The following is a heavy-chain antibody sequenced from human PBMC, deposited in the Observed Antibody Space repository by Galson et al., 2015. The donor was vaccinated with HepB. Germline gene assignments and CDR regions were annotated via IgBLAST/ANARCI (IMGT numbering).Heavy chain of an antibody. D-gene: IGHD3-22*01. CDR2: ISYDGSKK. CDR1: GFTFSSYG. Sequence: SLRLSCAASGFTFSSYGMHWVRQAPGKGLEWVAVISYDGSKKYYADSVKGRFTISRDNSENTLYLQMNSLRAEDTAVYYCAKDVFSGYYDSSGFTTGGVDYWGQGTLVTVSS. V-gene: IGHV3-30*18. CDR3: AKDVFSGYYDSSGFTTGGVDY. J-gene: IGHJ4*02.